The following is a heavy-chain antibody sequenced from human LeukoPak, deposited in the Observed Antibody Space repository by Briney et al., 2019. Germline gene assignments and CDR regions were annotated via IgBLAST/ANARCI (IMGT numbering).Heavy chain of an antibody. D-gene: IGHD6-19*01. CDR3: ARDVSAGSQFFDY. CDR1: GYTFTNFY. J-gene: IGHJ4*02. CDR2: INPSGGTT. V-gene: IGHV1-46*01. Sequence: ASVTVSWKASGYTFTNFYMHWVRQAPGQGLEWMGIINPSGGTTTYAQKFQGRVTMTRDTSTNTVYMDLSSLRSEDTAVYYCARDVSAGSQFFDYWGQGTLVTVSS.